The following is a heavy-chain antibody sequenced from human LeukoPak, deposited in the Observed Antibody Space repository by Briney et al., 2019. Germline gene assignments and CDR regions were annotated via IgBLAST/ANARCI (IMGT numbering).Heavy chain of an antibody. CDR2: IYYSGST. D-gene: IGHD6-6*01. CDR3: ARAYSSFPGWFDP. J-gene: IGHJ5*02. V-gene: IGHV4-59*01. CDR1: GASISSYY. Sequence: SETLSLTCTVSGASISSYYCSWIRQPPGKGLEWIGYIYYSGSTNYNPSPKSRVTISMDTSKNRFSLKLRSVTAADTAVYYCARAYSSFPGWFDPWGQGTLVTVSS.